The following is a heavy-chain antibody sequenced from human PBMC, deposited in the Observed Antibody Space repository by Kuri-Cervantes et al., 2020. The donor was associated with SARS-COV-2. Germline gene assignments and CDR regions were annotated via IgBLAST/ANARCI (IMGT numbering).Heavy chain of an antibody. CDR1: GYSISSGYY. J-gene: IGHJ4*02. CDR3: ARAHPSSSSPPFFDY. CDR2: IYYSGST. Sequence: SCAVSGYSISSGYYWSWIRQPPGKGLEWIGYIYYSGSTYYNPSLKSRVTISVDTSKNQFSLKLSSVTAADTAVYYCARAHPSSSSPPFFDYWGQGTLVSVSS. D-gene: IGHD6-6*01. V-gene: IGHV4-30-4*08.